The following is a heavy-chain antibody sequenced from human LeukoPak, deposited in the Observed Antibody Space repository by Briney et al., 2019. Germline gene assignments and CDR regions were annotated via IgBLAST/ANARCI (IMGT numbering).Heavy chain of an antibody. CDR3: ARPITGGFDY. V-gene: IGHV3-23*01. CDR1: GFTFRSHA. J-gene: IGHJ4*02. CDR2: IYENGGTT. Sequence: PGGSLRLSCVGSGFTFRSHAMSWVRQAPEKGLEFVSGIYENGGTTYYADSVKGRFSISRDNSKNTLYLQMDSLRGEDTAVYYCARPITGGFDYWGQGTLVTVSS. D-gene: IGHD1-20*01.